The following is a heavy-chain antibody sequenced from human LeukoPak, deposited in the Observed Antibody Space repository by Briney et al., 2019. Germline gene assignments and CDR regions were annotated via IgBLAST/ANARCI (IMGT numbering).Heavy chain of an antibody. J-gene: IGHJ4*02. Sequence: ASVKVSSKTSGYTFTSYGITWVRQAAGQGLEWMGWISAYSGNTNSAQEFQDRVTMTTDTSTSTAYMELRSLTSDDTAVYYCARGSRTTVLDYWGQGTLLTVSS. CDR1: GYTFTSYG. CDR3: ARGSRTTVLDY. V-gene: IGHV1-18*01. CDR2: ISAYSGNT. D-gene: IGHD4-17*01.